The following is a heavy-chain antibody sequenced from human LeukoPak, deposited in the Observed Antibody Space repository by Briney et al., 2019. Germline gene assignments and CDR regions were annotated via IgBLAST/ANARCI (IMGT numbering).Heavy chain of an antibody. J-gene: IGHJ4*02. D-gene: IGHD2-2*01. V-gene: IGHV3-23*01. CDR3: ARGGGIVVVPAAV. CDR1: GFTFSSYA. CDR2: ISGSGGST. Sequence: PGGSLRLSCAASGFTFSSYAMSWVRQAPGKGLEWVSAISGSGGSTYYADSVKGRFTISRDNSKNTLHLQMNSLRAEDTAVYYCARGGGIVVVPAAVWGQGTLVTVSS.